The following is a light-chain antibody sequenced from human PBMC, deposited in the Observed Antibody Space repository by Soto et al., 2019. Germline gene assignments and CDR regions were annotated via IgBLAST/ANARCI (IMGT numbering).Light chain of an antibody. V-gene: IGKV3-20*01. CDR3: QQYGNSPVT. J-gene: IGKJ1*01. CDR2: DAS. CDR1: QSVGSSY. Sequence: VLTQSPGTLSLSPGERATLSCRASQSVGSSYLAWYQQKPGQAPRLLISDASNRATGIPARFSGSGSGTDFTLTISGLVPEDFAVYYCQQYGNSPVTFGQGTKVDIK.